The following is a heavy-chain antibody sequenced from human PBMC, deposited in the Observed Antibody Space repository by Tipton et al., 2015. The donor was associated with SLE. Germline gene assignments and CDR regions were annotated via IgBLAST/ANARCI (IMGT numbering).Heavy chain of an antibody. CDR2: INHSGST. Sequence: TLSLTCAVYGGSFSGYYWSWIRQPPGKGLKWIGEINHSGSTNYNPSLKSRVTISVDTSKNQFSLKLSSVTAADTAVHYCARGGGNEGLRWYYFDYWGQGTLVTVSS. D-gene: IGHD4-23*01. V-gene: IGHV4-34*01. CDR3: ARGGGNEGLRWYYFDY. J-gene: IGHJ4*02. CDR1: GGSFSGYY.